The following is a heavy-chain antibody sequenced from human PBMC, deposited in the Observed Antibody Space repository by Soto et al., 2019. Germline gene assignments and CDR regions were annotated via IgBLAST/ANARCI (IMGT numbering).Heavy chain of an antibody. D-gene: IGHD2-15*01. CDR1: GFTFSSYA. CDR2: ISGSGGST. J-gene: IGHJ4*02. CDR3: AKDQEDIVVVVAALNFDY. V-gene: IGHV3-23*01. Sequence: LRLSCAASGFTFSSYAMSWVRQAPGKGLEWVSAISGSGGSTYYADSVKGRFTISRDNSKNTLYLQMNSLRAEDTAVYYCAKDQEDIVVVVAALNFDYWGQGTLVTVSS.